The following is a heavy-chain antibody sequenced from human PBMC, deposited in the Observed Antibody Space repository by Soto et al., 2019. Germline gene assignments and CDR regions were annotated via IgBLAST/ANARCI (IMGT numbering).Heavy chain of an antibody. CDR3: ARLGGSRDYYYYMDV. Sequence: ASVNVSCKASGYTFTSYDINWVRQATGQGLEWMGWMNPNSGNTGYAQKFQGRVTMTRNTSISTAYMELSSLRSEDTAVYYCARLGGSRDYYYYMDVWGKGTTVTVSS. CDR2: MNPNSGNT. J-gene: IGHJ6*03. CDR1: GYTFTSYD. V-gene: IGHV1-8*01.